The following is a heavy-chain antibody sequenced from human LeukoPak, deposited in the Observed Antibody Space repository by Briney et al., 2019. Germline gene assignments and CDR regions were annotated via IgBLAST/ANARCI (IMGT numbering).Heavy chain of an antibody. Sequence: SETLSLTCAVYGGSFSGYYWSWIRQPPGKGLEWIGEITHSGSTNYNPSLKSRVTISVDTSKNQFSLKLSSVTAAGTAVYYCARTYRRFNYYYMDVWGKGTTVTVSS. V-gene: IGHV4-34*01. J-gene: IGHJ6*03. CDR1: GGSFSGYY. CDR2: ITHSGST. D-gene: IGHD3-3*01. CDR3: ARTYRRFNYYYMDV.